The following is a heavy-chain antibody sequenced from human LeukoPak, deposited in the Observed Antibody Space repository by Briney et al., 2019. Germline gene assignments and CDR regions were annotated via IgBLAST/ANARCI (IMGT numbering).Heavy chain of an antibody. D-gene: IGHD3-22*01. CDR2: SSSSGRTI. CDR3: ARDYDSSGYSDAFDI. J-gene: IGHJ3*02. CDR1: GFTFSSYE. Sequence: GGSLGLSCAASGFTFSSYEMNWVRQAPGKGLEWVSYSSSSGRTIYYADSVKGRFTISRDNAKNSLYLQMNSLRAEDTALYYCARDYDSSGYSDAFDIWGQGTMVTVSS. V-gene: IGHV3-48*03.